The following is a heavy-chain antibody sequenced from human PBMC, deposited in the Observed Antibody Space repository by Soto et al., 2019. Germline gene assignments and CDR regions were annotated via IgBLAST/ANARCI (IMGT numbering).Heavy chain of an antibody. Sequence: QVQLVESGGGVVQPGRSLRLSCEGSGFTFRNHGMHWIRQSPGKGLEWLAVIWYDGSEKYYADSVKGRFTISRDNSKNTLYLQMNSLKVEDTAIYYCARWSNNNVVDPWGQGTVVTVS. CDR2: IWYDGSEK. V-gene: IGHV3-33*01. CDR3: ARWSNNNVVDP. CDR1: GFTFRNHG. J-gene: IGHJ5*02. D-gene: IGHD1-1*01.